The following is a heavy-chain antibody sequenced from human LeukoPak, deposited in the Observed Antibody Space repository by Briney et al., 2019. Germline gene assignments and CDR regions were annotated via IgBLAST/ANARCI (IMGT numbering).Heavy chain of an antibody. CDR3: STLFGVVSGDQLDY. D-gene: IGHD3-3*01. V-gene: IGHV3-30*02. J-gene: IGHJ4*02. CDR2: IRYDESNK. Sequence: GGSLRLSCAASGFIFSTYGMHWVRQAPGKGLEWVAFIRYDESNKYYADSVEGRFTISRDNSKNTLCLQMNSLKTEDTAVYYCSTLFGVVSGDQLDYWGQGTLVTVSS. CDR1: GFIFSTYG.